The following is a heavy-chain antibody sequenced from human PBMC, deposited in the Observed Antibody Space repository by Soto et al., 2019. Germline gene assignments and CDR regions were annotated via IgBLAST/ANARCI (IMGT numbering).Heavy chain of an antibody. D-gene: IGHD3-16*01. CDR2: IDPSDSYT. CDR1: GYSFTSYW. J-gene: IGHJ6*02. CDR3: ARFSLYEGVGSHYYYYGMDV. Sequence: PGESLKISCKGSGYSFTSYWISWVRQMPGKGLEWMGRIDPSDSYTNYSPSFQGHVTISADKSISTAYLQWSSLKASDTAMYYCARFSLYEGVGSHYYYYGMDVWGQGTTVTVSS. V-gene: IGHV5-10-1*01.